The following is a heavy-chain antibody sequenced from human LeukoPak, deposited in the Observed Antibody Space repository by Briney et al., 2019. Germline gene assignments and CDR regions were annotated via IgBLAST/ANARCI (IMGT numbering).Heavy chain of an antibody. V-gene: IGHV1-18*01. CDR1: GYTFTSYG. CDR3: ARLKNYGDYGY. J-gene: IGHJ4*02. CDR2: IYSYNGNT. Sequence: ASVKVSCKASGYTFTSYGISWVGQAPGQGLGWMGWIYSYNGNTNYAQKFQGRVTMTTDTSTSIAYMELRSLTSDDTAVYYCARLKNYGDYGYWGQGTLVTVSS. D-gene: IGHD4-17*01.